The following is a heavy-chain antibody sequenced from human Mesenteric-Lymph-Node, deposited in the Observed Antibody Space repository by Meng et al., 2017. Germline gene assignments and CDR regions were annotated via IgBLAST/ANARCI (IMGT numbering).Heavy chain of an antibody. J-gene: IGHJ4*02. CDR2: FDPEDGET. V-gene: IGHV1-24*01. D-gene: IGHD3-16*01. CDR3: ARGRLDGYDYVWGSYCLYYFDY. CDR1: GYTLTELS. Sequence: ASVKVSCKVSGYTLTELSMHWVRQAPGKGLEWMGGFDPEDGETIYAQKFQGRVTMTEDTSTDTAYMELSSLRSEDTAVYYCARGRLDGYDYVWGSYCLYYFDYWGQGTLVTVSS.